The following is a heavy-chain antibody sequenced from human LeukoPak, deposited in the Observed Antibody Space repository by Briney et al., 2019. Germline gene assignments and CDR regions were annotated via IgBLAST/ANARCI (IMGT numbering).Heavy chain of an antibody. V-gene: IGHV3-33*01. CDR2: IWYNGVNK. CDR3: ARGMGGIATGLDP. J-gene: IGHJ5*02. CDR1: GFNFRNYG. Sequence: PGRSLRLSCAASGFNFRNYGMHWVRQAPGKGLEWVAVIWYNGVNKYYADSVKGRFTISRDNSKNTVDLQMNSLRGEDTAMYYCARGMGGIATGLDPWGQGTLVTVSS. D-gene: IGHD6-13*01.